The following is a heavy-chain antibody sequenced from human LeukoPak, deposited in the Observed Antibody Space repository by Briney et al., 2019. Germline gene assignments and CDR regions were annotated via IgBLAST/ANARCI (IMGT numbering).Heavy chain of an antibody. Sequence: PGGSLRLSCAASGFTFSSYSMNWVRQAPGKGLEWVSFISSSSSYIYYADSVKGRFTISRDNAKNSLYLQMNSLRAEDTAVYYCARSDEYSSSDRFDPWGQGTLVTVSS. V-gene: IGHV3-21*01. CDR3: ARSDEYSSSDRFDP. CDR1: GFTFSSYS. CDR2: ISSSSSYI. J-gene: IGHJ5*02. D-gene: IGHD6-6*01.